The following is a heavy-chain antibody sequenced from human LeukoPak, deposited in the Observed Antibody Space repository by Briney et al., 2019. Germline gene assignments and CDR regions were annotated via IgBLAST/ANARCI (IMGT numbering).Heavy chain of an antibody. CDR1: GYTFTSYG. V-gene: IGHV1-18*01. Sequence: ASVKVSCKASGYTFTSYGITWVRQAPGQGLEWMGWISTYNGNTNYAQKFQGRVTMTTDTSTSTAYMELRSLTSDDTAVYYCARSRLGYCSGGSCYYFDYWGQGTLVTVSS. J-gene: IGHJ4*02. CDR2: ISTYNGNT. D-gene: IGHD2-15*01. CDR3: ARSRLGYCSGGSCYYFDY.